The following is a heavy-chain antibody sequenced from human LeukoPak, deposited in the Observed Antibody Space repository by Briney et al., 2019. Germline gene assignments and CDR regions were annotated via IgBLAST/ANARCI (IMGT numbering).Heavy chain of an antibody. CDR3: AKEGSSGWPSECMDV. CDR2: ISWNSGSI. V-gene: IGHV3-9*01. J-gene: IGHJ6*02. CDR1: GFTFDDYA. D-gene: IGHD6-19*01. Sequence: GGSLRLSCAASGFTFDDYAMHCVRQAPGKGLEWVSGISWNSGSIGYADSVKGRFTISRDNAKNSLYLQMNSLRAEDTALYYCAKEGSSGWPSECMDVWGQGTTVTVSS.